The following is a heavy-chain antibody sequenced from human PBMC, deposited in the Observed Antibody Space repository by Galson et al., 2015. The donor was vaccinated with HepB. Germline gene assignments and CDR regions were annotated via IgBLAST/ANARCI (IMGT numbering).Heavy chain of an antibody. J-gene: IGHJ6*02. CDR3: ARDRDSSGYYARNQYGLDV. V-gene: IGHV4-39*07. D-gene: IGHD3-22*01. Sequence: SETLSLTCTVSGGSIMSRSYYWGWIRQPPGKGLEWIGSIDYSGSSSYNPSLKSRVTISVGRSKNQFSLKVTSVSAADTAVYDCARDRDSSGYYARNQYGLDVWGQGTTVIVSS. CDR1: GGSIMSRSYY. CDR2: IDYSGSS.